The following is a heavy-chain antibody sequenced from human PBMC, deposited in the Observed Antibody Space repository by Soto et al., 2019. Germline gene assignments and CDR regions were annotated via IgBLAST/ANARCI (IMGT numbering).Heavy chain of an antibody. CDR1: GFTFSSYA. V-gene: IGHV3-33*01. Sequence: QVHLVESGGGVVQPGGSLRLSCAASGFTFSSYAIHWVRQARGKGLEWVAIIWFDGSNKYYADSVKGRFSISRDNSKNTLFLQMDSLRAEDTAVYYCARGQLPAATTYFDFWGQGTLVIVSS. D-gene: IGHD2-15*01. CDR2: IWFDGSNK. CDR3: ARGQLPAATTYFDF. J-gene: IGHJ4*02.